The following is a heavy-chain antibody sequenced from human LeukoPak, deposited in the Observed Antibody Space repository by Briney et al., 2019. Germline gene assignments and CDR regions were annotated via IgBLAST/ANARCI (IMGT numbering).Heavy chain of an antibody. J-gene: IGHJ3*02. D-gene: IGHD5-12*01. CDR2: IYYSGST. Sequence: SETLSLTCTVSGASISTDYWSWIRQPPGKGLEWIGYIYYSGSTNYKPSLKSRVSISVDTSKNQFSLHLTSVTAAGTAVYYCARDRIGSGYHGGDAFDIWGQGAMVTVSS. V-gene: IGHV4-59*01. CDR3: ARDRIGSGYHGGDAFDI. CDR1: GASISTDY.